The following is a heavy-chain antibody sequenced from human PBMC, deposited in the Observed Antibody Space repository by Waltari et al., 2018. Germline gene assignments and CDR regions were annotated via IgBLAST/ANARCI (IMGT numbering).Heavy chain of an antibody. CDR1: GFTLSSIW. V-gene: IGHV3-7*03. J-gene: IGHJ4*02. D-gene: IGHD4-17*01. CDR2: INQDGSER. Sequence: EVQLVESGGGLVQPGGSLRLSCAAPGFTLSSIWMSLVHQAPGKGLEWVANINQDGSERYYVDSVKGRFTISRDNAKNSLYLQMSSLRAEDTAVYYCARYGDSDPGFDYWGQGTLVTVSS. CDR3: ARYGDSDPGFDY.